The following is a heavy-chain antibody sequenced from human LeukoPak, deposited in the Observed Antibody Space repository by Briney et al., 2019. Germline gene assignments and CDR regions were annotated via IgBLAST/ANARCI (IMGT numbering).Heavy chain of an antibody. Sequence: GGSLRLSCAASGFTFSSYGMHWVRQAPGKGLEWVAVIWYDGSNKYYADSVKGRFTISRDNSKNTLYLHMNSLRAEDTAVYYCGTTVTTRLDYWGQGTLVTVSS. CDR3: GTTVTTRLDY. CDR1: GFTFSSYG. J-gene: IGHJ4*02. CDR2: IWYDGSNK. V-gene: IGHV3-33*01. D-gene: IGHD4-17*01.